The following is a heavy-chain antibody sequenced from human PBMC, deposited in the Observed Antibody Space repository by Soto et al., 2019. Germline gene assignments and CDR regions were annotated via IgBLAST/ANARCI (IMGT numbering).Heavy chain of an antibody. CDR2: IIPIFGTA. V-gene: IGHV1-69*13. D-gene: IGHD3-22*01. Sequence: GASVKVSCKASGGTFSSYAISWVRQAPGQGLEWMGGIIPIFGTANYAQKFQGRVTITADESTSTAYMELSSLRSEDTAVYYCARPGDSSGYYYYYYGMDVWGQGTTVTVSS. J-gene: IGHJ6*02. CDR3: ARPGDSSGYYYYYYGMDV. CDR1: GGTFSSYA.